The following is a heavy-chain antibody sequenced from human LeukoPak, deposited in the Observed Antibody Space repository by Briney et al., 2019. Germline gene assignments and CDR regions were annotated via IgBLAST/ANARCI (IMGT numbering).Heavy chain of an antibody. CDR1: GGSFSGYY. CDR2: INHSGST. J-gene: IGHJ5*02. D-gene: IGHD6-13*01. V-gene: IGHV4-34*01. CDR3: ASTPTVAAAGTGNTSP. Sequence: SETLSLTCAVYGGSFSGYYWSWIRQPSGKGLEWIGEINHSGSTNYNPSLKSRVTISVDTSKNQFSLKLSSVTAADTAVYYCASTPTVAAAGTGNTSPWGQGTLVTVSS.